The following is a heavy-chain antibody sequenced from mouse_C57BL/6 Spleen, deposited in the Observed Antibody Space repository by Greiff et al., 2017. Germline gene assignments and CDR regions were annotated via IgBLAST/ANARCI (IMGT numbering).Heavy chain of an antibody. D-gene: IGHD1-1*01. V-gene: IGHV5-17*01. CDR3: ARHYGYAMDY. J-gene: IGHJ4*01. CDR2: ISSGSSTI. Sequence: EVHLVESGGGLVKPGGSLKLSCAASGFTFSDYGMHWVRQAPEKGLEWVAYISSGSSTIYYADTVKGRFTISRDNAKNTLFLQMTSLRSEDTAMYYCARHYGYAMDYWGQGTSVTVSS. CDR1: GFTFSDYG.